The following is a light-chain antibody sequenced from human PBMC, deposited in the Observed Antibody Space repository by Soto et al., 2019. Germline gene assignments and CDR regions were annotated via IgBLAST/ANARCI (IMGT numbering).Light chain of an antibody. CDR1: QGVSSY. J-gene: IGKJ5*01. CDR3: QQRSNWPIT. CDR2: DAS. V-gene: IGKV3D-11*01. Sequence: EIVLTQSPATLSLSPGERATLSCRASQGVSSYLAWYQQKPGQAPRLLIYDASNRATGIPARFSGSGPGTDFTLTISSLEPEDFAVYYSQQRSNWPITFGQRTRLEIK.